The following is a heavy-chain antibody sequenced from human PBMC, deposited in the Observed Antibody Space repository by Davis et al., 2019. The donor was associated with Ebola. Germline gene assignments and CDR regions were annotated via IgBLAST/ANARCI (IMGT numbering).Heavy chain of an antibody. CDR3: AREEGIQLWLTVDY. J-gene: IGHJ4*02. V-gene: IGHV4-39*02. CDR1: GGSVSSGSYY. CDR2: IYYSGST. D-gene: IGHD5-18*01. Sequence: MPSETLSLTCTVSGGSVSSGSYYWGWIRQPPGKGLEWIGSIYYSGSTYYNPSLKSRVTISVDTSKNHFSLKLSSVTAADTAVYYCAREEGIQLWLTVDYWGQGTLVTVSS.